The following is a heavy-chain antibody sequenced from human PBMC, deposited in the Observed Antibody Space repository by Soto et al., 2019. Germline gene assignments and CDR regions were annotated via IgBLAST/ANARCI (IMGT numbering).Heavy chain of an antibody. V-gene: IGHV3-53*01. Sequence: PGGSLRLSCAASGFTVSSNYMSWVRQAPGKGLEWVSVIYSGGSTYYADSVKGRFTISRDNSKNTLYLQMNSLRAEDTAVYYCARESEAGPFDYWGQGTLVTVSS. CDR2: IYSGGST. D-gene: IGHD6-19*01. J-gene: IGHJ4*02. CDR1: GFTVSSNY. CDR3: ARESEAGPFDY.